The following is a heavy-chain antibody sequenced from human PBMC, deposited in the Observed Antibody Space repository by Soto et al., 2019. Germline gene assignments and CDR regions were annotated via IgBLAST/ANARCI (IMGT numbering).Heavy chain of an antibody. D-gene: IGHD3-10*01. V-gene: IGHV1-8*01. CDR1: GYTFTSYD. Sequence: ASVKVSCKASGYTFTSYDINWVRQATGQGPEWMGWMNPDSGNTGYVQKFQGRVTMTRNTAISTAYMELSSLRSEDTAVYYCARSVGGSNVNFDYWGQGTLVTV. CDR3: ARSVGGSNVNFDY. J-gene: IGHJ4*02. CDR2: MNPDSGNT.